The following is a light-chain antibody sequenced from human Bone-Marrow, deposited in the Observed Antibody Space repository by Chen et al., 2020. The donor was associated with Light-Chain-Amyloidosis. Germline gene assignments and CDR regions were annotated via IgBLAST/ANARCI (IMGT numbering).Light chain of an antibody. J-gene: IGLJ2*01. CDR1: DLPTKY. V-gene: IGLV3-25*03. Sequence: SYELTHPPSVSVSPGQTARIPCPGDDLPTKYAYWYQQKPGQAPVLVIHRDTERPAGISERFSGSSSGTTATLTIRGVQAEDEADYHCQSADSSGTYEGIFGGGTKLTVL. CDR2: RDT. CDR3: QSADSSGTYEGI.